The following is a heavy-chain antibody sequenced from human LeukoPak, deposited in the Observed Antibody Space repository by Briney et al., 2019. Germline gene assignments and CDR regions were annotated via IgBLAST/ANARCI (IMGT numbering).Heavy chain of an antibody. CDR2: ISYDGSNK. CDR1: GFTFSSYG. D-gene: IGHD6-19*01. Sequence: GGSLRLSCEASGFTFSSYGMHWVRQTPGKGLEWVAVISYDGSNKYYADSVKGRFTISRDNSKNTLYLQMNSLRAEDTAVYYCAKGGHSSGYYWGQGTLVTVSS. CDR3: AKGGHSSGYY. J-gene: IGHJ4*02. V-gene: IGHV3-30*18.